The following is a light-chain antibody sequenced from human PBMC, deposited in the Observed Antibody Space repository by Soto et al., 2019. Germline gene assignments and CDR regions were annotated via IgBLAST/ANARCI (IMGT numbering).Light chain of an antibody. J-gene: IGLJ1*01. CDR3: CSYGGSFPYV. V-gene: IGLV2-11*01. CDR1: SGVVGGYDY. CDR2: DVT. Sequence: QSALTQPPSVSGSPGQSVTISCTGTSGVVGGYDYVSWYQQRPGKAPKLLIYDVTKRPSGVPDRFSGSKSGNTASLTISGLQAEDEADFYCCSYGGSFPYVFGTGTKVTVL.